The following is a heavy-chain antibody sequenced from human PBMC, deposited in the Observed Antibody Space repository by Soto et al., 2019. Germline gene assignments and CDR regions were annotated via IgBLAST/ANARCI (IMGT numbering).Heavy chain of an antibody. V-gene: IGHV4-4*02. Sequence: ATLSLTCAVSGGSISSSNWWSWVRQSPGKGLEWIGEIYHSGSTNYNPSLKSRVTISVDKSKNQFSLKLSSLRSEDTAVYYCARDRDRVAVAGTYGCAYWGQGTLVTVSS. J-gene: IGHJ4*02. CDR1: GGSISSSNW. CDR2: IYHSGST. CDR3: ARDRDRVAVAGTYGCAY. D-gene: IGHD6-19*01.